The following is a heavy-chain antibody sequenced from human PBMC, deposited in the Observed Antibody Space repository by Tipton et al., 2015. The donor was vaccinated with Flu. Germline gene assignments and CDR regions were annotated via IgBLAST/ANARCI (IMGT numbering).Heavy chain of an antibody. Sequence: TLSLTCTVSGDSIGSGYYWGWIRQPPGKGLEWIGNIYHTGNTYYNPSLKSRVTISVDRSKNQFSLKLSSVTAADTAVYYCARGSYSFDSSGYYVHFDLWGRGALVTVSS. CDR1: GDSIGSGYY. CDR3: ARGSYSFDSSGYYVHFDL. J-gene: IGHJ2*01. D-gene: IGHD3-22*01. CDR2: IYHTGNT. V-gene: IGHV4-38-2*02.